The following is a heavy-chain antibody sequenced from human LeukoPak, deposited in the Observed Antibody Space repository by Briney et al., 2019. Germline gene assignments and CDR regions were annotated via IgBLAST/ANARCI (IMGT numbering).Heavy chain of an antibody. J-gene: IGHJ5*02. V-gene: IGHV3-48*03. CDR1: GFTFSSYE. Sequence: GGSLRLSCAASGFTFSSYEMNWVRQAPGKGLEWVSYISSSGSTIYYADSVKGRFTISRDNAKNSLYLQMNSLRAEDTAVYYCARDYNWNDGWWFDPWGQGTLVTAPS. CDR2: ISSSGSTI. CDR3: ARDYNWNDGWWFDP. D-gene: IGHD1-1*01.